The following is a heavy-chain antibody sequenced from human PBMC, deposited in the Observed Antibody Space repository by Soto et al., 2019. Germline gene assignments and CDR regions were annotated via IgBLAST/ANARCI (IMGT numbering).Heavy chain of an antibody. D-gene: IGHD3-16*01. CDR3: ASRLRLGEFYYYYYGMDV. V-gene: IGHV5-51*01. CDR2: IYPGDSDT. CDR1: GYSFTSYW. J-gene: IGHJ6*02. Sequence: GESLKISCKGSGYSFTSYWIGWVRQMPGKGLEWMGIIYPGDSDTRYSPSFQGQVTISADKSISTAYLQWSSLKASDTAMYYCASRLRLGEFYYYYYGMDVWGQGTPVTTSS.